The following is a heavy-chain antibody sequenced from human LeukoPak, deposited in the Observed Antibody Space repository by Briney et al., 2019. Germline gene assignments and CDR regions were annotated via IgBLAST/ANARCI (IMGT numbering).Heavy chain of an antibody. CDR1: GFTFSSYA. V-gene: IGHV3-23*01. CDR3: AKDQSIGYEIDY. CDR2: ISGSGGST. J-gene: IGHJ4*02. D-gene: IGHD5-18*01. Sequence: GGSLRLSRAASGFTFSSYAMSWVRQAPGKGLEWFSAISGSGGSTYYADSVKGRFTISRDNSKNTLYLQMNSLRAEDTAVYYCAKDQSIGYEIDYWGQGTLVTVSS.